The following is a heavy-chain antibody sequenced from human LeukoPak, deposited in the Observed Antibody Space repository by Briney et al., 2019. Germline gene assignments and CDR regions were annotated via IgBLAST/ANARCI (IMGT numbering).Heavy chain of an antibody. CDR3: ARDHHDFWSGYPNY. J-gene: IGHJ4*02. CDR1: GFTLGRYW. D-gene: IGHD3-3*01. V-gene: IGHV3-74*01. CDR2: SNSDGKIT. Sequence: QTGGSLRLSCAASGFTLGRYWMHWFRQAPGTGLVWVARSNSDGKITDYADSVRGRFTTSRDNTKNTVYLQMSSLRAEDTGVYYCARDHHDFWSGYPNYWGQGTLVSVSS.